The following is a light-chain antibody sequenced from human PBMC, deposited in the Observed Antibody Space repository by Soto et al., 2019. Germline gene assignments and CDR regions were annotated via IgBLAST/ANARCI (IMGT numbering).Light chain of an antibody. CDR3: SSYTSSSTL. V-gene: IGLV2-14*01. CDR1: SSDVGGYNY. Sequence: QSVLTQPASVSGSPGQTITISCTGTSSDVGGYNYVSWYQQHPGKAPKLTIYEVSNRPSGVSNRFSGSKSGNTASLTISGLQAEDEADYSCSSYTSSSTLFGTGTKLTVL. CDR2: EVS. J-gene: IGLJ1*01.